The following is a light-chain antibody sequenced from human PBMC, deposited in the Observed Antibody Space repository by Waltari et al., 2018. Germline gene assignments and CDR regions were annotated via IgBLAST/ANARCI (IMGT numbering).Light chain of an antibody. V-gene: IGLV1-47*01. CDR3: AVWDDSLSGYI. J-gene: IGLJ1*01. CDR2: RNN. Sequence: QSVLTQPPSASGTPGQSITISCSGSSSNIGGNFVYWYHQLPGTAPRLLIYRNNPRPSGVPDRFSGSRAGTSASLAISGLRSEDEGDYYCAVWDDSLSGYIFGPGTRV. CDR1: SSNIGGNF.